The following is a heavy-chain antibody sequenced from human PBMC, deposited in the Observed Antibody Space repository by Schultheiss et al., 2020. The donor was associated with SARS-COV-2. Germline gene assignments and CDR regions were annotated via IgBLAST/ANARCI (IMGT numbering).Heavy chain of an antibody. CDR3: ARHVREVIAAADYFDY. Sequence: SETLSLTCTVSGGSISSSSYYWSWIRQPAGKGLEWIGRIYTSGSTNYNPSLKSRVTMSVDTSKNQFSLKLSSVTAADTAVYYCARHVREVIAAADYFDYWGQGTLVTVSS. J-gene: IGHJ4*02. CDR1: GGSISSSSYY. CDR2: IYTSGST. V-gene: IGHV4-61*02. D-gene: IGHD6-13*01.